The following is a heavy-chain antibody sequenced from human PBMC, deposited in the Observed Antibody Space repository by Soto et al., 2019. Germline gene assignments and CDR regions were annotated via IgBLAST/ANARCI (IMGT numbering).Heavy chain of an antibody. CDR1: GGTFSSYA. Sequence: QVQLVQSGAEVKKPGSSVKVSCKASGGTFSSYAISWVRQAPGQGLEWMGGIIPIFGTANYAQKFQGRVTITADESTSRAYMELSSLRSEDTAVYYCARGDIVVVPAAPPAGAGGMDVWGQGTTVTVSS. J-gene: IGHJ6*02. D-gene: IGHD2-2*01. CDR2: IIPIFGTA. CDR3: ARGDIVVVPAAPPAGAGGMDV. V-gene: IGHV1-69*01.